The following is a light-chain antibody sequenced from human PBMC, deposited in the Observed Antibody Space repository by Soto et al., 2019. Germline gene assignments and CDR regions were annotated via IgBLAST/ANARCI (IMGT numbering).Light chain of an antibody. CDR1: QSIVTW. J-gene: IGKJ1*01. V-gene: IGKV1-5*03. Sequence: DIQMTQSPSTLSASVGDRVTITCRASQSIVTWLAWYQKKPGKAPNLLIYKASTLQSGVPSRFSGSGSGTEFTLTISSLQPDDFGTYYCQQYLTTWTFGQGTK. CDR2: KAS. CDR3: QQYLTTWT.